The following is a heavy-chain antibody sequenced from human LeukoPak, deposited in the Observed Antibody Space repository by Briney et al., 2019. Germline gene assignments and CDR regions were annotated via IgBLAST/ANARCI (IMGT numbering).Heavy chain of an antibody. CDR2: IYYSGST. CDR1: GGSISSSSYY. D-gene: IGHD6-19*01. J-gene: IGHJ4*02. CDR3: ATYSSGWYSSDY. V-gene: IGHV4-39*01. Sequence: AETLSLTCTASGGSISSSSYYWGWIRQPPGKGLEWIGSIYYSGSTYYNSSLKSRVTISVDTSKNQFSLKLSSVTAADTAVYYCATYSSGWYSSDYWGQGTLVTVSS.